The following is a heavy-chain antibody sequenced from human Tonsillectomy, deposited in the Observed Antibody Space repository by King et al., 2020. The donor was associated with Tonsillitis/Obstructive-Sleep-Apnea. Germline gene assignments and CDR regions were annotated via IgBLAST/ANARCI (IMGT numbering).Heavy chain of an antibody. CDR3: VKDDGVKLRRRYYYYMDV. CDR2: ISYDGRNK. J-gene: IGHJ6*03. D-gene: IGHD4-17*01. CDR1: GFTFSTSG. V-gene: IGHV3-30*18. Sequence: VQLVESGGGVVQPGRSLRLSCAASGFTFSTSGMHWVRQAPGKGLEWVAVISYDGRNKYYIDSVKGRFTISRDNSRNRVYLQMNSLRGEDTAVYYCVKDDGVKLRRRYYYYMDVWGKGTTVTVSS.